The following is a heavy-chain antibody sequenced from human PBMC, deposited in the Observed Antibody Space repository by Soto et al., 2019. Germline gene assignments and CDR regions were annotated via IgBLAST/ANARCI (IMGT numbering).Heavy chain of an antibody. J-gene: IGHJ6*02. CDR2: MNPNSGNT. V-gene: IGHV1-8*01. CDR1: GYTFTSCD. Sequence: GESLKISCKASGYTFTSCDINWVRQATGQGLEWMGWMNPNSGNTGYAQKFQGRVTMTRNTSISTAYMELSSLRSEDTAVYYCARVRRDYYYYYGMDVWGQGTTVTVSS. CDR3: ARVRRDYYYYYGMDV. D-gene: IGHD4-17*01.